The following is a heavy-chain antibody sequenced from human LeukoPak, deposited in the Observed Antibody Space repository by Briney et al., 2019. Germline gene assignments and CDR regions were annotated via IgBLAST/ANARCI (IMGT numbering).Heavy chain of an antibody. J-gene: IGHJ6*02. D-gene: IGHD1-1*01. CDR3: AKDSALVRTIYYYYYGMDV. V-gene: IGHV3-23*01. Sequence: GGSLRLSCAASGFTFSSYAMSWVRQAPGKGLEWVSAISGSGGSTYYADSVKGRFTISRDNSKNTLYLQMNSLRAEDTAVYYCAKDSALVRTIYYYYYGMDVWGQGTTVTVSS. CDR2: ISGSGGST. CDR1: GFTFSSYA.